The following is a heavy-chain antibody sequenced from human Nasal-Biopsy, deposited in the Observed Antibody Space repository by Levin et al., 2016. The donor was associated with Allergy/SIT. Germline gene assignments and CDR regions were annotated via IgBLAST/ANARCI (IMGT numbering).Heavy chain of an antibody. D-gene: IGHD3-10*01. CDR3: ATDPKWFGPPYYFDY. Sequence: GESLKISCAASGFTFRNAWMSWVRQAPGKGLEWVGRIKSKTDGGTTEYAAPVKGRFTISRDDSKKTLYLQMNSLKSEDTAVYYCATDPKWFGPPYYFDYWGQGTLVTVSS. J-gene: IGHJ4*02. CDR1: GFTFRNAW. V-gene: IGHV3-15*01. CDR2: IKSKTDGGTT.